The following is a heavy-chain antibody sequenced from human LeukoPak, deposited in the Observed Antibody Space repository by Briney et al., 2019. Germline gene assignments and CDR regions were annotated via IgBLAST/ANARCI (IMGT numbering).Heavy chain of an antibody. V-gene: IGHV3-23*01. D-gene: IGHD3-16*02. CDR1: GFTFSSYA. CDR3: AKLDGMITVGGVIVIAAGYFDY. Sequence: PGGSLRLSCAASGFTFSSYAMSWVRQAPGKGLEWVSAISGSGGSTYYADSVKGRFTIYRENSKNTLYLQMNRLRGEDTAVYYCAKLDGMITVGGVIVIAAGYFDYWGQGTLVTVSS. CDR2: ISGSGGST. J-gene: IGHJ4*02.